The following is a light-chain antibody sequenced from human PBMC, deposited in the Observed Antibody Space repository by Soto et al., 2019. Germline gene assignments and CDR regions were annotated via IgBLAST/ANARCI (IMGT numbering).Light chain of an antibody. Sequence: EIVMTQSPATLSVSPGERATLSCMASQSVSSNLAWYQQKPGQAPRLLIYDASNRATGIPARFSGSGSGTEFTLTISSLQPDDFATYYCQQYNSYSGTFGQGTKVDIK. CDR2: DAS. CDR1: QSVSSN. V-gene: IGKV3D-15*01. CDR3: QQYNSYSGT. J-gene: IGKJ1*01.